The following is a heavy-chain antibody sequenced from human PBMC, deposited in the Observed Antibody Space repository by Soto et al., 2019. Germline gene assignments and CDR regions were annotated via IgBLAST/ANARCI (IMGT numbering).Heavy chain of an antibody. D-gene: IGHD3-22*01. Sequence: QVQLVQSGAEVKKPGSSVKVSCKASGGTFSSYAISWVRQAPGQGLEWMGGIIPIFGTANYAQKFQGRVTITADESTSTAYMELSSLRSEDTAVYYCARSDRVIKGARWLDAFDIWGQGTMVTVSS. CDR1: GGTFSSYA. CDR2: IIPIFGTA. V-gene: IGHV1-69*01. CDR3: ARSDRVIKGARWLDAFDI. J-gene: IGHJ3*02.